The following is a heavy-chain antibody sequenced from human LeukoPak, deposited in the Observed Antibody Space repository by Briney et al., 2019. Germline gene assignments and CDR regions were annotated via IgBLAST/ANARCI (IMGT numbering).Heavy chain of an antibody. CDR1: GFTFSSYA. V-gene: IGHV3-23*01. Sequence: GGSLRLSCAASGFTFSSYAMSWVRQAPGKGLEWVSAISGSGGSTYYADSVKGRFTISRDNSKNTLYLQMNSLRAEDTAVYYCATSGGYSGYSLFDYWGQGTLVTVSS. CDR2: ISGSGGST. J-gene: IGHJ4*02. CDR3: ATSGGYSGYSLFDY. D-gene: IGHD5-12*01.